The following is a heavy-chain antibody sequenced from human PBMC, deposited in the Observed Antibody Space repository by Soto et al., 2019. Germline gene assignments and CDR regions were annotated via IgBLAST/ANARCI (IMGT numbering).Heavy chain of an antibody. D-gene: IGHD3-10*01. CDR2: ISGSGDSK. CDR3: AKRAYGSDFDY. J-gene: IGHJ4*02. CDR1: GFTFSSYA. V-gene: IGHV3-23*01. Sequence: EVQLLESGGGLVQPGGYRRLSCAASGFTFSSYAMSWVRQAPGKGLEWVSVISGSGDSKYYADSVKGRFTISRDNSKNTLYLQMNSLRVEDTAVYYCAKRAYGSDFDYWGQGTLVTVSS.